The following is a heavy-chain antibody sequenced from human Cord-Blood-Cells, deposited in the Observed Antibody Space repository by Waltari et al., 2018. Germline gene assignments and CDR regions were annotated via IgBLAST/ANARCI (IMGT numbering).Heavy chain of an antibody. CDR1: GGTFSSYA. J-gene: IGHJ4*02. D-gene: IGHD3-16*01. CDR2: IIPILGIA. V-gene: IGHV1-69*09. CDR3: ATSRWGSGLDY. Sequence: QVQLVQSGAEVKKPGSSVKVSCKASGGTFSSYAISWVRQAPGQGLEWMGRIIPILGIANYAQKFQGRVTITADKSTSTAYMELSSLGSEDTAVYYCATSRWGSGLDYWGQGTLVTVSS.